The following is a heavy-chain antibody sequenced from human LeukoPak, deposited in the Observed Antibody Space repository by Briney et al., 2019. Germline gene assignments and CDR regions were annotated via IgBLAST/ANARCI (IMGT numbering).Heavy chain of an antibody. CDR3: AKDISFGYGSGTYFDY. CDR1: GFTFSSYS. V-gene: IGHV3-21*04. Sequence: GGSLRLSCAASGFTFSSYSMNWVRQAPGKGLEWVSSISSSSSYIYYADSVKGRFTISRDNAKNSLYLQMNSLRAEDTALYYCAKDISFGYGSGTYFDYWGQGTLVTVSS. D-gene: IGHD3-10*01. J-gene: IGHJ4*02. CDR2: ISSSSSYI.